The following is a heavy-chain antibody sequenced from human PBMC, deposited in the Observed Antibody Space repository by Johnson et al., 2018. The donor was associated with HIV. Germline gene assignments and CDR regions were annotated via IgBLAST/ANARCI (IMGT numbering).Heavy chain of an antibody. J-gene: IGHJ3*02. Sequence: VQLVESGGGLVKPGGSLRLSCAASGFTFSNAWMSWVRQAPGKGLEWVGHIKSKTDGGTKEYAATVKGRFTISSDDSKNTLYLQMNSLISEDTAVYYCAKDSGANWNYGAFDIWGQGTMVTVSS. CDR3: AKDSGANWNYGAFDI. D-gene: IGHD1-7*01. V-gene: IGHV3-15*01. CDR2: IKSKTDGGTK. CDR1: GFTFSNAW.